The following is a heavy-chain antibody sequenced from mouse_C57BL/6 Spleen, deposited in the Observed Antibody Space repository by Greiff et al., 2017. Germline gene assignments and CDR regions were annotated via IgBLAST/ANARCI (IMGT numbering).Heavy chain of an antibody. J-gene: IGHJ4*01. CDR3: ARPTMFTEWAMYY. CDR1: GYTFTSYW. Sequence: QVQLQQPGAELVRPGTSVKLSCKASGYTFTSYWMHWVKQRPGQGLEWIGVIDPSDSYTNYNQKFKGKATLTVDTSSSTAYMQLSSLTSEDSAVYYCARPTMFTEWAMYYWGQGTSVTVSA. CDR2: IDPSDSYT. V-gene: IGHV1-59*01. D-gene: IGHD2-9*01.